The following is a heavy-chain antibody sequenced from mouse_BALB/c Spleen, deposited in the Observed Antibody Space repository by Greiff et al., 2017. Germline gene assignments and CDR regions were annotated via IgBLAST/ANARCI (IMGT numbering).Heavy chain of an antibody. J-gene: IGHJ2*01. CDR1: GFTFSSFG. CDR2: ISSGSSTI. V-gene: IGHV5-17*02. Sequence: EVKLMESGGGLVQPGGSRKLSCAASGFTFSSFGMHWVRQAPEKGLEWVAYISSGSSTIYYADTVKGRFTISRDNPKNTLFLQMTSLRSEDTAMYYCARERYYFDYWGQGTTLTVSS. CDR3: ARERYYFDY.